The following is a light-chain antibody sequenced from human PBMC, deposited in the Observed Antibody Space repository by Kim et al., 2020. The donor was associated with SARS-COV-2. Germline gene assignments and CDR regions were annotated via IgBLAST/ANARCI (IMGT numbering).Light chain of an antibody. CDR2: WAS. CDR1: QSVLYSSNNNNY. V-gene: IGKV4-1*01. CDR3: QQYYGTSWT. Sequence: DIVMTQSPDSLAVSLGKRATINCKSSQSVLYSSNNNNYLAWYQQKPGQPPKLLIYWASTRESGVPDRFSGSGSGTEFTLTIGSLQAEDVAVYYCQQYYGTSWTFGQGTKVDIK. J-gene: IGKJ1*01.